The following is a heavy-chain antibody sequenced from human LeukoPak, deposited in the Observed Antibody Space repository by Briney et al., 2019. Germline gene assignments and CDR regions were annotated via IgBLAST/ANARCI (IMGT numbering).Heavy chain of an antibody. D-gene: IGHD6-19*01. CDR3: VRVSTGWYFDY. J-gene: IGHJ4*02. Sequence: ASVTVSCRASGYTFTDFTDYYIHWVRPAPGQGLEWMGWINPNSGGTYYAHKFQGRVTMTRDTSTTTAYMELNRLTSDDAVVYFCVRVSTGWYFDYWGQGTLVSVSS. V-gene: IGHV1-2*02. CDR1: GYTFTDFTDYY. CDR2: INPNSGGT.